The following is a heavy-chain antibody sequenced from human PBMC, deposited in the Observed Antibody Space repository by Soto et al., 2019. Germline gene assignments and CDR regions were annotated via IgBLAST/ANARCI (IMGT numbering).Heavy chain of an antibody. Sequence: SETLSLTCTVSGGSISSGDYYWSWIHQPPGKGLEWIGYIYYSGSTYYNPSLKSRVTISVDTSKNQFSLKLSSVTAADTAVYYCASAKPDWGYYGMDVWGQGTTVTVSS. V-gene: IGHV4-30-4*01. D-gene: IGHD2-2*01. J-gene: IGHJ6*02. CDR2: IYYSGST. CDR1: GGSISSGDYY. CDR3: ASAKPDWGYYGMDV.